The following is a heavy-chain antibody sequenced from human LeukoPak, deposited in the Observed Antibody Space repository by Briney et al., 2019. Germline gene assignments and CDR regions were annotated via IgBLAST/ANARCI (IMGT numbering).Heavy chain of an antibody. CDR2: ISSSGSTI. J-gene: IGHJ4*02. D-gene: IGHD6-13*01. CDR3: ARESIAEPGDNFDY. Sequence: GGSLRLSCAASGFTFSSYWMTWVRQAPGKGLEWVSYISSSGSTIYYADSVKGRFTISRDNAKNSLYLQMNSLRAEDTAVYYCARESIAEPGDNFDYWGQGTLVTVSS. V-gene: IGHV3-48*04. CDR1: GFTFSSYW.